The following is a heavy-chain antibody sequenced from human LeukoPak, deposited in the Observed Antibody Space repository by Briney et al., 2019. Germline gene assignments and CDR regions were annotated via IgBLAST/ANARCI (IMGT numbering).Heavy chain of an antibody. D-gene: IGHD3-10*01. CDR2: INHSGST. J-gene: IGHJ4*02. CDR1: GGSFSGYY. Sequence: PSETLSLTCAVYGGSFSGYYWSWIRQPPGKGLEWIGEINHSGSTNYNPSLKSRVTISVDTSKNQFSLKLSSVTAADTAVYYCARGQITMVRGVIITSEGYYFDYWGQGTLVTVSS. V-gene: IGHV4-34*01. CDR3: ARGQITMVRGVIITSEGYYFDY.